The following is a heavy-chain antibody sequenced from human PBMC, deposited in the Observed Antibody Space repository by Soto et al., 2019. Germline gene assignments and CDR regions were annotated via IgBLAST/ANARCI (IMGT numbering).Heavy chain of an antibody. CDR1: GFTFSSYG. D-gene: IGHD6-13*01. V-gene: IGHV3-33*01. CDR2: IWCDGSNK. CDR3: ARDKRQQRGWFDP. Sequence: QVQLVESGGGVVQPGRSLRLSCAASGFTFSSYGMHWVRQAPGKGLEWVAVIWCDGSNKYYADSVKGRFTISRDNSKNPLYMQMNSLRAEDTAVYYGARDKRQQRGWFDPWGQGTLVTVSS. J-gene: IGHJ5*02.